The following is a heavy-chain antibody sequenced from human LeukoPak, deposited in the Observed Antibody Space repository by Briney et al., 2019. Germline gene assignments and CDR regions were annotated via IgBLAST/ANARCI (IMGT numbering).Heavy chain of an antibody. CDR2: IYPGGSDT. CDR1: GYSFTSYW. J-gene: IGHJ4*02. Sequence: GESLKISCKGSGYSFTSYWIGLVRQMPGKGLEWMGIIYPGGSDTRYSPSFQGQVTISADKSISTAYLQWRSLKASDTAMYYCARQALASAGNISDYWGQGTLVTVSS. V-gene: IGHV5-51*01. D-gene: IGHD6-13*01. CDR3: ARQALASAGNISDY.